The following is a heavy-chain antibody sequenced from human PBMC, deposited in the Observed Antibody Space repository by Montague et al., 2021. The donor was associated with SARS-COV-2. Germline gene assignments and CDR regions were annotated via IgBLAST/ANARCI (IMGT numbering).Heavy chain of an antibody. D-gene: IGHD3-10*01. CDR3: ARGIWFGELLTGYYYYGMDV. V-gene: IGHV6-1*01. J-gene: IGHJ6*02. Sequence: CAISGDSVSSNSAAWNWIRQSPSRGLEWLGRTYYRSKWYNDDAVSVKSRITINPDTSKNQFSLQLNSVTPEDTAVYYCARGIWFGELLTGYYYYGMDVWGQGTTVTVSS. CDR1: GDSVSSNSAA. CDR2: TYYRSKWYN.